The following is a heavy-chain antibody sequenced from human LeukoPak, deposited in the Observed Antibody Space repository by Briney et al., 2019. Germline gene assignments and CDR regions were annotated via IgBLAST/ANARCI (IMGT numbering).Heavy chain of an antibody. J-gene: IGHJ4*02. D-gene: IGHD3-10*01. CDR3: IVYYYGPGISDY. Sequence: GGSRRLSCAGSGFSFNNAWMSWVRQAPGKGREWVGRIKSKTDGGTTDYAAPVKGRFTISRDDSKNTLYLQMNSLKTEDTAVYYCIVYYYGPGISDYWGQGTLVTVSS. V-gene: IGHV3-15*01. CDR1: GFSFNNAW. CDR2: IKSKTDGGTT.